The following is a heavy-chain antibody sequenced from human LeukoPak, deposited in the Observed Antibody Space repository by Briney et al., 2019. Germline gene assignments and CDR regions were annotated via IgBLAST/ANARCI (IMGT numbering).Heavy chain of an antibody. CDR3: TRDRGSYSSSWYVDIGDY. CDR2: IRSKAYGGTT. CDR1: GFTFGDYA. V-gene: IGHV3-49*03. Sequence: GGSLRLPCTASGFTFGDYAMSWFRQAPGKGLEWVGFIRSKAYGGTTEYAASVKGRFTISRDDSKSIAYLQMNSLKTEDTAVYYCTRDRGSYSSSWYVDIGDYWGQGTLVTVSS. D-gene: IGHD6-13*01. J-gene: IGHJ4*02.